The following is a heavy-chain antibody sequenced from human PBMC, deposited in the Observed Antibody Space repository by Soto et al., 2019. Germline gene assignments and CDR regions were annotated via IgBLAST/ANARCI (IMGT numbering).Heavy chain of an antibody. CDR2: IYSSGGT. D-gene: IGHD3-3*01. Sequence: NPSETLSLTCSVSGGSMNNYYWTWIRLPAGKGLEWIGRIYSSGGTHYNPSLKSRVTISLDTSKNQFSLRLNSVTAADTAVYYCARGQRFSDWFDPWGQGTLVTVSS. J-gene: IGHJ5*02. V-gene: IGHV4-4*07. CDR3: ARGQRFSDWFDP. CDR1: GGSMNNYY.